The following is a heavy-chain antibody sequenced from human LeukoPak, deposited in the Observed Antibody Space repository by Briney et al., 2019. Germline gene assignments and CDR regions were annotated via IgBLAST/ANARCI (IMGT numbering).Heavy chain of an antibody. D-gene: IGHD4-17*01. CDR1: GFTFSTYW. CDR3: AKVGLRLGGDY. CDR2: LSDSGGKT. Sequence: GGSLRLSCAASGFTFSTYWIHWVRQAPGKGLVWVSTLSDSGGKTYYADSVKGRFTISRDNSKNTLYLQMNSLRAEDTAVYYCAKVGLRLGGDYWGQGTLVTVSS. J-gene: IGHJ4*02. V-gene: IGHV3-23*01.